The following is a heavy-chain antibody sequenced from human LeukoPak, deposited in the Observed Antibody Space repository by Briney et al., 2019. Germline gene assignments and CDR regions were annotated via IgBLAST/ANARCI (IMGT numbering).Heavy chain of an antibody. CDR3: ARWAELAGYSNRLSYYYTDV. CDR2: INHSGST. J-gene: IGHJ6*03. V-gene: IGHV4-34*01. Sequence: PSETLSLTCAVYGGSFSGYYWSWIRQPPGKGLEWIGEINHSGSTNYNPSLKSRVTISVDTSKNQFSLKLSSVTAADTAVYYCARWAELAGYSNRLSYYYTDVWGKGTTVTVSS. D-gene: IGHD4-11*01. CDR1: GGSFSGYY.